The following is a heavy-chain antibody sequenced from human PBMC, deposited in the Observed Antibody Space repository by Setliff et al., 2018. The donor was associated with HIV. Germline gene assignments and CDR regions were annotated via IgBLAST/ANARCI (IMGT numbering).Heavy chain of an antibody. V-gene: IGHV3-48*01. Sequence: GGSLRLSCAASGFTFSSYSMNWVRQAPGKGLEWLSYISSTSTTIYYADSVKGRFTISRDNAKNSLYLEMNSLRVEDTAVYYCAREDQLLSGDYYYYGMDVWGQGTTVTV. CDR2: ISSTSTTI. CDR3: AREDQLLSGDYYYYGMDV. D-gene: IGHD2-2*01. J-gene: IGHJ6*02. CDR1: GFTFSSYS.